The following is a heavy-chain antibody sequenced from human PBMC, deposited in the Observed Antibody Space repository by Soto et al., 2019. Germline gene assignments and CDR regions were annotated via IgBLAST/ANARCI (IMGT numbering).Heavy chain of an antibody. D-gene: IGHD2-2*01. Sequence: ASVKVSCKASGYTFTGYYMHWVRQAPGQGLEWMGWINPNSGGTNYAQKFQGWVTMTRDTSISTAYMELSRLRSDDTAVYYCARQGIDCSSTSCYSALFYYGMDVWGQGTTVTVSS. CDR3: ARQGIDCSSTSCYSALFYYGMDV. J-gene: IGHJ6*02. CDR2: INPNSGGT. CDR1: GYTFTGYY. V-gene: IGHV1-2*04.